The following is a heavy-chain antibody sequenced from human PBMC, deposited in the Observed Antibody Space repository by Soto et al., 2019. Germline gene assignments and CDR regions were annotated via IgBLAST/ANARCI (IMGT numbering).Heavy chain of an antibody. D-gene: IGHD6-13*01. CDR2: IIPIFGTA. J-gene: IGHJ4*02. Sequence: ASVKVSCKASGGTFSSYAISWVRQAPGQGLEWMGGIIPIFGTANYAQKFQGRVTITADESTSTAYMELSSLRSEDTAVYYCASVYEDSSSWYFDYWGQGTLVTVSS. CDR3: ASVYEDSSSWYFDY. CDR1: GGTFSSYA. V-gene: IGHV1-69*13.